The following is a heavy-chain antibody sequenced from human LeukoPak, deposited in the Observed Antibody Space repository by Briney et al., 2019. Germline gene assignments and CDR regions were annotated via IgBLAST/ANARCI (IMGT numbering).Heavy chain of an antibody. V-gene: IGHV3-53*01. Sequence: TGGSLRLSCAASGFTVSSNYMSWVRQAPGKGLEWVSVIYSGGSTYYADSVKGRFTISRDNSKNTLYLQMNSLRAEDTAVYYCARDSSSSWSSWYFDLWGRGTLVTVSS. CDR2: IYSGGST. J-gene: IGHJ2*01. D-gene: IGHD6-13*01. CDR1: GFTVSSNY. CDR3: ARDSSSSWSSWYFDL.